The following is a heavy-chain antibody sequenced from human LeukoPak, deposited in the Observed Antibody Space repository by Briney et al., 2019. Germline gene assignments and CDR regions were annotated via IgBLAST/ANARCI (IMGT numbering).Heavy chain of an antibody. CDR3: ARNNGMDV. V-gene: IGHV3-23*01. CDR1: GFTFTSYS. CDR2: ISGGGGST. Sequence: PGGSLRLSCAASGFTFTSYSMNWVRQAPGKGLEWVSTISGGGGSTYYADSVKGRFTISKDNAKNSLYLQMNSLRAEDTALYHCARNNGMDVWGQGTTVIVSS. J-gene: IGHJ6*02.